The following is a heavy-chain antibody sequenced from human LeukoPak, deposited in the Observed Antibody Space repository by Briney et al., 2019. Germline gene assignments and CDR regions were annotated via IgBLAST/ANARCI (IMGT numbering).Heavy chain of an antibody. Sequence: AGGSLRLSCAASGFTFSSYEMNWVRQAPGKGLEWDSYISSSGSTIYYADSVKGRFTISRDNAKNSLDLQMNSLRAEDTAVYYCAREILTSPAPDYFDYWGQGTLVTVSS. D-gene: IGHD2-2*01. CDR1: GFTFSSYE. V-gene: IGHV3-48*03. J-gene: IGHJ4*02. CDR3: AREILTSPAPDYFDY. CDR2: ISSSGSTI.